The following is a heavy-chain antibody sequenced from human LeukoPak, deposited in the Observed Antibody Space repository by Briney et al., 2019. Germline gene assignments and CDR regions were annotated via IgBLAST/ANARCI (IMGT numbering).Heavy chain of an antibody. CDR1: GFTFSSYA. V-gene: IGHV3-23*01. J-gene: IGHJ5*02. D-gene: IGHD4-17*01. CDR2: VTGSGGST. Sequence: GGSLRLSCAASGFTFSSYAMSWVRQAPGKGLEWVSAVTGSGGSTYDADSVKGRFTISRDNSKNTLYLQMNSLRAEDTAVYYCAKDSYGDYSWFDPWGQGTLVTVSS. CDR3: AKDSYGDYSWFDP.